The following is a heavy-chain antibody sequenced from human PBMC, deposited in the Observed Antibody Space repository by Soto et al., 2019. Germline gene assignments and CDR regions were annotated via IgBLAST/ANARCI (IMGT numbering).Heavy chain of an antibody. D-gene: IGHD3-3*01. CDR1: GYTFTGYF. Sequence: ASVKVSCKASGYTFTGYFMHWVRQAPGQGLEWMGWINPYSGGADYAQSFQGRVTMTRDTSISTVYMELSRLRFDDTAVYYCARESIFGVVHTPPTIVSGMDVWGQGTTVTVSS. CDR3: ARESIFGVVHTPPTIVSGMDV. CDR2: INPYSGGA. J-gene: IGHJ6*02. V-gene: IGHV1-2*02.